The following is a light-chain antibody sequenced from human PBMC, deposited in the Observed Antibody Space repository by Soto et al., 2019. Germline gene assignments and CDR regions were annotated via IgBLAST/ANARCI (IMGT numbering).Light chain of an antibody. CDR3: QNYNTVPPVT. Sequence: DIQITQSPSSLSASVGDRVTITCRASQDSNNYLAWYQHKPGKVPKPLIYAASTLRSGVPSRFSGSGSGTDFTLAISSLQPDDVATYYCQNYNTVPPVTYGPGTKVDV. CDR1: QDSNNY. J-gene: IGKJ3*01. V-gene: IGKV1-27*01. CDR2: AAS.